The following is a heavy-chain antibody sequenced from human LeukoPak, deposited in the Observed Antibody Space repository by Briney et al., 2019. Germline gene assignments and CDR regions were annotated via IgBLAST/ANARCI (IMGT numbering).Heavy chain of an antibody. CDR2: IYFSGST. V-gene: IGHV4-39*01. CDR3: ARQVGGCSAGSCYVVY. D-gene: IGHD2-15*01. Sequence: SETLSLTCTVSAGSLSSSSYYWGWIRQPPGKGLEWIGSIYFSGSTHYNPSLKSRVTMSVDTSKNQFSLKLSSVTAADTAVYYCARQVGGCSAGSCYVVYWGQGTLVTVSS. CDR1: AGSLSSSSYY. J-gene: IGHJ4*02.